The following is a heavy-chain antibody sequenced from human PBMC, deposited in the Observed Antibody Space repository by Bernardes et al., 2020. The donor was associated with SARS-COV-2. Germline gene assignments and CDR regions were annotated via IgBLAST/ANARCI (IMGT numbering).Heavy chain of an antibody. CDR3: TRVSPMVGAYYYAFGF. J-gene: IGHJ3*01. Sequence: GGSLRLSCVASGFILSGSTMHWVRQVSGKGLEWVGRIKTKANNYATTYGASLKGRFIISRDDSKNTAHLQMNSLKTEDTDVYFCTRVSPMVGAYYYAFGFWGQETIVNVSS. CDR2: IKTKANNYAT. V-gene: IGHV3-73*01. D-gene: IGHD3-10*01. CDR1: GFILSGST.